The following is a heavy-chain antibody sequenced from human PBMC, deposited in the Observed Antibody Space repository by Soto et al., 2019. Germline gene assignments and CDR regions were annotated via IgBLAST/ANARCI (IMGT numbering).Heavy chain of an antibody. J-gene: IGHJ6*02. CDR3: AKSDGYPWDYYYYGMDV. CDR1: GFTFSSYA. D-gene: IGHD2-21*01. CDR2: ISGSGGST. Sequence: EVQLLESRGRLVQPGRSLRLSCAASGFTFSSYAMSWVRQAPGKGLEWVSAISGSGGSTYYADSVKSRFTISRDNSKNTLYLQMNSLRAEDTAVYYCAKSDGYPWDYYYYGMDVWGQRTTVTVSS. V-gene: IGHV3-23*01.